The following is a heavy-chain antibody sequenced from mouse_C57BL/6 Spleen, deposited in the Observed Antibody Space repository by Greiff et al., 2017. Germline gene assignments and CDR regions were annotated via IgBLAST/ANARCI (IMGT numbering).Heavy chain of an antibody. Sequence: QVQLQQPGAELVMPGASVKLSCKASGYTFTSYWMHWVKQRPGQGLEWIGEIDPSDSYTNYNQKFKGKSTLTVDKSSSTAYMQLSSLTSEDSAVYYCALITTVVATRYFDYWGQGTTLTVSS. CDR1: GYTFTSYW. J-gene: IGHJ2*01. CDR2: IDPSDSYT. CDR3: ALITTVVATRYFDY. V-gene: IGHV1-69*01. D-gene: IGHD1-1*01.